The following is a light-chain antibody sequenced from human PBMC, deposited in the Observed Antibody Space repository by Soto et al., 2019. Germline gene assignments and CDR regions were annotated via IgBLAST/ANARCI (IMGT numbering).Light chain of an antibody. CDR1: QSVRNY. Sequence: EIVLTQSPATLSLSPGESATLSCRASQSVRNYLAWYQQKPGQAPRLLIYDASNRATGIPGRFSGSGSGTDFTLTISSLEPEDFAVYYCQQRSNWPWTFGQGTKVEIK. V-gene: IGKV3-11*01. CDR3: QQRSNWPWT. CDR2: DAS. J-gene: IGKJ1*01.